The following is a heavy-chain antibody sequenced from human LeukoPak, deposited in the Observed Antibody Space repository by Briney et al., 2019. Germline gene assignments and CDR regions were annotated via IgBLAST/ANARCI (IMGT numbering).Heavy chain of an antibody. CDR1: GGPFSTYA. Sequence: ASVKVSCKASGGPFSTYAISWVRQAPGQGLEWMGAIIPLFGTTSYAPNFQGRLTITADESTTTAYMELSSLRSEDTAVYYCARDIEGYSDTSAYSYYFDSWSQGTLVTVSS. CDR3: ARDIEGYSDTSAYSYYFDS. D-gene: IGHD3-22*01. J-gene: IGHJ4*02. CDR2: IIPLFGTT. V-gene: IGHV1-69*13.